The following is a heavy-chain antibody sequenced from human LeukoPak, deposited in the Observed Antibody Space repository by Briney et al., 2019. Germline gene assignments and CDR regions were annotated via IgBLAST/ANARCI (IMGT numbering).Heavy chain of an antibody. V-gene: IGHV3-23*01. J-gene: IGHJ6*04. CDR1: GFTFSSYV. Sequence: GGSLRLSCAASGFTFSSYVMSWVRQAPGKGLEWVSGISGSGDSTYYADSVKGRFTISRDNSKNTLYLQMNSLRAEDTAVYYCAELGITMIGGVWGKGTTVTISS. CDR3: AELGITMIGGV. D-gene: IGHD3-10*02. CDR2: ISGSGDST.